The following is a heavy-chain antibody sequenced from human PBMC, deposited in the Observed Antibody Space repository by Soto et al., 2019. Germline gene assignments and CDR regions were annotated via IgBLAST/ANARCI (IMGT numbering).Heavy chain of an antibody. CDR3: ASRTSGWYFDY. J-gene: IGHJ4*01. CDR1: GFTFSSYA. Sequence: EVQLLESGGGLVQPGGSLRLSCTASGFTFSSYAMNWVRQAPGKGLEWVSVISGSGGSTYYADSVKGRFTISRDNSKNTLYLQMNSLRAEDTAVYYCASRTSGWYFDYWGHGTLVTVSS. D-gene: IGHD6-19*01. V-gene: IGHV3-23*01. CDR2: ISGSGGST.